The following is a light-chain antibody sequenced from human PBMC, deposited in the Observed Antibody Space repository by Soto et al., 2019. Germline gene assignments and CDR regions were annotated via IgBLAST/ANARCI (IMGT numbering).Light chain of an antibody. J-gene: IGLJ1*01. CDR1: SSDVGGYNY. Sequence: QSALTQPASVSGSPGQSITISCTGTSSDVGGYNYVSWYQQHPGKAPKLMIYEVSNRPSGVSNRFSGSKSGNTASLTISWLQAEDEADYYCSSYTSSSTPRVFGTGTKVTVL. V-gene: IGLV2-14*01. CDR3: SSYTSSSTPRV. CDR2: EVS.